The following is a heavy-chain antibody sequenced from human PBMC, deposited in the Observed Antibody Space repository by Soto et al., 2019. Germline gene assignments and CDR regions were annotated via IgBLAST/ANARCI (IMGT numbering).Heavy chain of an antibody. V-gene: IGHV3-21*01. CDR3: ARKAEGNYYYYYMDV. D-gene: IGHD3-10*01. CDR2: ITGSSTYM. CDR1: GLTFSNNN. Sequence: GGSLRLSCVASGLTFSNNNMDWVRQAPGKGLEWVSSITGSSTYMYYADSVKGRFTISRDNAKNSLTLQMNNLRAEDTAVYYCARKAEGNYYYYYMDVWGKGTTVTV. J-gene: IGHJ6*03.